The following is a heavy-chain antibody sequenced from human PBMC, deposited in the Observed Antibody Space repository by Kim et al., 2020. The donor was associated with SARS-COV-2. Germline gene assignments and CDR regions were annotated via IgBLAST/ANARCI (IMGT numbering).Heavy chain of an antibody. D-gene: IGHD5-18*01. CDR2: VSRTGGST. V-gene: IGHV3-23*01. CDR1: GFTFSNYA. J-gene: IGHJ3*02. Sequence: GGSLRLSCAASGFTFSNYAMSWVRQAPGKGLEWVSGVSRTGGSTYYADSVKGRFTISRDNSKNTLYLQMNSLRAEDTAVYYCVKEIVQWIQLQGDAFDIWGQGTMVTVSS. CDR3: VKEIVQWIQLQGDAFDI.